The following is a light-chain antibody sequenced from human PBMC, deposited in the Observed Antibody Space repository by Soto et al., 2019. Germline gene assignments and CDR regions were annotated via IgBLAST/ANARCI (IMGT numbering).Light chain of an antibody. Sequence: QSVLTQPPSVSGAPGQRVTIPCTGSSSNIGAGYDVHWYQHLPGTAPKLLIYGNTNRPSGVPDRFSGSRSGTTASLATTGLRPDDEADYYCQSYDTRLSGYVFATGTKVTVL. CDR1: SSNIGAGYD. V-gene: IGLV1-40*01. CDR3: QSYDTRLSGYV. CDR2: GNT. J-gene: IGLJ1*01.